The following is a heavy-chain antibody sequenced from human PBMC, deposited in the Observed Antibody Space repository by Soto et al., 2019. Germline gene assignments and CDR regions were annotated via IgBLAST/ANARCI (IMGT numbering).Heavy chain of an antibody. Sequence: QVQLVESGGGVVQPGRSLRLSCAASGFTFSSYAMHWVRQAPGKGLEWVAVISYDGSNKYYADSVKGRFTISRDNSKNTLYLQMNSLRAEDTAVYYCARVEMATIGGTYGMDVW. D-gene: IGHD5-12*01. V-gene: IGHV3-30-3*01. CDR2: ISYDGSNK. CDR3: ARVEMATIGGTYGMDV. CDR1: GFTFSSYA. J-gene: IGHJ6*01.